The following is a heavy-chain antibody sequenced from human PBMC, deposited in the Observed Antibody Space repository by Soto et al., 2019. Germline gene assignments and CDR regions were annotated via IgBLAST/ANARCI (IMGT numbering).Heavy chain of an antibody. J-gene: IGHJ4*02. V-gene: IGHV4-59*12. CDR3: ARERVVLLWFGELHD. CDR1: GGSISSYY. CDR2: ISDIAYT. D-gene: IGHD3-10*01. Sequence: SETLSLTCTVSGGSISSYYCSWFRLPPGKGLEWIGDISDIAYTSYNPPLKGRVTISVDTSKNQFSLKLSSVAAADTVLYYCARERVVLLWFGELHDWGRGTLVTVSS.